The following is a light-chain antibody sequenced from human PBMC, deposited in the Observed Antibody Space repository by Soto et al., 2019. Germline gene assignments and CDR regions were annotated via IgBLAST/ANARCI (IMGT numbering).Light chain of an antibody. V-gene: IGKV3-11*01. CDR1: QSFSNY. CDR3: QQRGT. CDR2: VAS. Sequence: EMVVTQSPATLSLSPGERATLSCRASQSFSNYLAWYQQKPGQAPRLLISVASNRATGIPARFSGSGSGTDFTLTISSLESEDFAVYYCQQRGTFGQGTRLE. J-gene: IGKJ5*01.